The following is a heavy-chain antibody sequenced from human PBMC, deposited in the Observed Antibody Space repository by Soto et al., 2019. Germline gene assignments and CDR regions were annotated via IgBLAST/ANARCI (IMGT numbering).Heavy chain of an antibody. D-gene: IGHD3-16*02. Sequence: GRSLRLSCTASGFTFGVYAMSWVRQAPGKGLEWVGFIRSKAYGGTTEYAASVKGRFTISRDDSKSIAYLQINSLKTEDTAVYYCTRDLMITFGGGIIGPYYFKYWCQGT. CDR1: GFTFGVYA. CDR3: TRDLMITFGGGIIGPYYFKY. CDR2: IRSKAYGGTT. J-gene: IGHJ4*02. V-gene: IGHV3-49*04.